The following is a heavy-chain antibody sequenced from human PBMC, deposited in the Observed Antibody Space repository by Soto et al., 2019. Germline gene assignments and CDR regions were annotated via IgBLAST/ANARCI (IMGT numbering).Heavy chain of an antibody. CDR2: ISSSSSTI. D-gene: IGHD6-13*01. CDR1: GFTFSSYS. J-gene: IGHJ5*02. CDR3: ARHPERIAQIGWLDP. Sequence: PGGSLRLSCAASGFTFSSYSMNWVRQAPGKGLEWVSYISSSSSTIYYADSVKGRFTISRDNAKNSLYLQMNSLRAEDTAVYYCARHPERIAQIGWLDPWGQGTLVTVSS. V-gene: IGHV3-48*01.